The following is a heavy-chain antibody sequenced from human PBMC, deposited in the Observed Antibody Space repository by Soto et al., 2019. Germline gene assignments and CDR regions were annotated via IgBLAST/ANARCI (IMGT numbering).Heavy chain of an antibody. D-gene: IGHD3-10*01. J-gene: IGHJ4*02. CDR1: GFTFSSYS. V-gene: IGHV3-48*02. Sequence: GGSLRLSCAASGFTFSSYSMNWVRQAPGKGLEWVSYISSSSSTIYYADSVKGRFTISRDNAKNSLYLQMNSLRDEDTAVYYCASLQSNYYGSGRPPPFDYWGQGTLVTVSS. CDR3: ASLQSNYYGSGRPPPFDY. CDR2: ISSSSSTI.